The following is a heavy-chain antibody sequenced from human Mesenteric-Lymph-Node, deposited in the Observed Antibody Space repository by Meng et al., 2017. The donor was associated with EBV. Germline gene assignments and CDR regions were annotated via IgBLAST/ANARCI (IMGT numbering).Heavy chain of an antibody. CDR1: GGTFNTYA. V-gene: IGHV1-69*01. CDR3: ATDLAGYYNNTGHIFDN. CDR2: IIPIFGTT. Sequence: QVQLVQSGAEVKKPXSSVKVSCKASGGTFNTYALSWVRQAPGQGLEWVGGIIPIFGTTTYAQKFQGRVTITADETTNTAYLDLRSLRFEDTAVYYCATDLAGYYNNTGHIFDNWGQGTLVTVSS. D-gene: IGHD3-22*01. J-gene: IGHJ4*02.